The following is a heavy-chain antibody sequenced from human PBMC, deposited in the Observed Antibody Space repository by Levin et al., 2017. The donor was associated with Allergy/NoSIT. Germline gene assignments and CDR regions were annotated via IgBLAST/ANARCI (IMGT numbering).Heavy chain of an antibody. Sequence: GESLKISCVASGFTFSSHSMNWVRQAPGKGLEWVSSISGGSTYTFYADSLKGRFTISRDNAKNSLYLQMNSLRVEDTAVYYCARHYGGNSFRFRAFDIWGQGTMVTVPS. D-gene: IGHD4-23*01. CDR1: GFTFSSHS. CDR2: ISGGSTYT. CDR3: ARHYGGNSFRFRAFDI. V-gene: IGHV3-21*01. J-gene: IGHJ3*02.